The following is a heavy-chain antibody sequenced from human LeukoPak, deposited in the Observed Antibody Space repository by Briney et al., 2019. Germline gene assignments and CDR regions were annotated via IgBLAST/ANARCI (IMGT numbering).Heavy chain of an antibody. Sequence: ASVKVSCKASGYRFISNYIQWVRQAPGLGPAWMGWMHPGNGNTRYAEKFQGRVTMTRDTSINTAYMDLSSLRSDDTAVYYCAGEGSYCVGGDCYSFDFWGQGTLITVSS. CDR3: AGEGSYCVGGDCYSFDF. J-gene: IGHJ4*02. CDR2: MHPGNGNT. CDR1: GYRFISNY. D-gene: IGHD2-21*02. V-gene: IGHV1-2*02.